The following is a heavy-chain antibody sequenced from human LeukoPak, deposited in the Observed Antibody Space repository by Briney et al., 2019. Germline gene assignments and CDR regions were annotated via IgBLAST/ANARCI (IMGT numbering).Heavy chain of an antibody. CDR1: GGSISSGSYY. J-gene: IGHJ6*03. CDR3: ARAKAMVRGVMYYYYYMDV. V-gene: IGHV4-61*02. CDR2: IYTSGST. Sequence: SQTVSLTCTVSGGSISSGSYYWSWIRQPAGKGLEWIGRIYTSGSTNYNPSLKSRVTISVDTSKNQFSLKLSSVTAADTAVYYCARAKAMVRGVMYYYYYMDVWGKGTTVTISS. D-gene: IGHD3-10*01.